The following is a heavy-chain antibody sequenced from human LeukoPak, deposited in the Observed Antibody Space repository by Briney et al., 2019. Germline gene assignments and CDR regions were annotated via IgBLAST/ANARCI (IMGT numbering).Heavy chain of an antibody. D-gene: IGHD3-10*01. Sequence: PGGSLRLSCAASGFTFSSYSMNWVRQAPGKGLEWVSSTSSSSSYIYYADSVKGRFTISRDNAKNSLYLQMNSQRAEDTAVYYCARGYGSGSHDYWGQGTLVTVSS. CDR2: TSSSSSYI. CDR1: GFTFSSYS. V-gene: IGHV3-21*01. J-gene: IGHJ4*02. CDR3: ARGYGSGSHDY.